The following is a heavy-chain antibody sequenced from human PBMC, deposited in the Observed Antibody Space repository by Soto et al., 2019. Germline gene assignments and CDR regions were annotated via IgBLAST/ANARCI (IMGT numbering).Heavy chain of an antibody. CDR1: GFSFRSYA. J-gene: IGHJ4*02. V-gene: IGHV3-23*01. CDR2: ISGGGDNT. Sequence: EVQLLESGGGLVQPGGSLRLSCAASGFSFRSYAMNWVRQAPGKGLEWVSAISGGGDNTYYADSVKGRFTISRDNSKNPLFLQMNSLRAEDTAVYHCVKQYSSGWGWGQGTLVTVSS. D-gene: IGHD6-19*01. CDR3: VKQYSSGWG.